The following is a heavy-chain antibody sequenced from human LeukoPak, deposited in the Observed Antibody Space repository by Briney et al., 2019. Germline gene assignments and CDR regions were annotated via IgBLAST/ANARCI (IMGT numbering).Heavy chain of an antibody. D-gene: IGHD6-19*01. J-gene: IGHJ4*02. CDR3: ARIFYSSCSADLYYFDY. V-gene: IGHV3-11*06. CDR1: GFTFSDYY. CDR2: ISSSSSDT. Sequence: GGSLRLSCAASGFTFSDYYMSWIRQAPGKGLEWVSYISSSSSDTNYADSVKGRFTISRDNAKNSLYLQMNSLRAEDTAVYYCARIFYSSCSADLYYFDYWGQGTLVTVSS.